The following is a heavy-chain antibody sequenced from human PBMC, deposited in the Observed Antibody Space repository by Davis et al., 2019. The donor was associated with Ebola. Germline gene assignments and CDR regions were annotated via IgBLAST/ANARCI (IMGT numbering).Heavy chain of an antibody. CDR2: IDGSGGIT. V-gene: IGHV3-23*01. D-gene: IGHD3-3*01. Sequence: PGGSLRLSCAASGFTFSNYAMGWVRQAPGKGLEWVSAIDGSGGITYYADSVKGRFTISRDNSKNTLYLQMNSLRAEDTAVYYCARSTILEYWGQGTLVTVSS. J-gene: IGHJ4*02. CDR1: GFTFSNYA. CDR3: ARSTILEY.